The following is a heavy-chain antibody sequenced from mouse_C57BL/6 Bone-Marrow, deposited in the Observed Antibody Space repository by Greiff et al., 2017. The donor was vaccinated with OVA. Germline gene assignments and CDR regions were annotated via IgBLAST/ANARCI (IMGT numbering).Heavy chain of an antibody. D-gene: IGHD1-1*01. Sequence: DVKLQESGAELVRPGASVKLSCTASGFNIKDDYMHWVKQRPEQGLEWIGWIDPENGDTEYASKFQGKATITADPSSNTAYLQLSSLTSEDTAVYYCTLYYYGSSYVRWYFDVWGTGTTVTVSS. CDR1: GFNIKDDY. CDR3: TLYYYGSSYVRWYFDV. J-gene: IGHJ1*03. CDR2: IDPENGDT. V-gene: IGHV14-4*01.